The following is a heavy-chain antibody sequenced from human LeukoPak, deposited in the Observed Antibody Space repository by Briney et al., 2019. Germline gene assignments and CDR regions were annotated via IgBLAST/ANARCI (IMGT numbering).Heavy chain of an antibody. J-gene: IGHJ4*02. CDR3: ASEAYYYDSSGYYKY. D-gene: IGHD3-22*01. CDR1: GYSISSGYY. CDR2: IYHSGST. Sequence: SETLSLTCTVSGYSISSGYYWGWIRQPPGKGLECIGSIYHSGSTNYNPSLKSRVTMSVDTSKNQFSLKLSSVTAADTAVYYCASEAYYYDSSGYYKYWGQGTLVTVSS. V-gene: IGHV4-38-2*02.